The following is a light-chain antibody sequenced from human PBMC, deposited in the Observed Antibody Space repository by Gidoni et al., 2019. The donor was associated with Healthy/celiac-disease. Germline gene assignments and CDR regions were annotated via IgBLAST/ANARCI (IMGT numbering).Light chain of an antibody. V-gene: IGKV3-20*01. CDR3: QQYGSSPTT. CDR2: GAS. CDR1: QSVSSSY. Sequence: EIVLTQSPGTLSLSPGDRATLSCRASQSVSSSYLAWYQQKPGQAPRLLIDGASRRATGIPDRFSGSGSVTDFTLTISRLEPEYFAVDYCQQYGSSPTTFGQGTKVEIK. J-gene: IGKJ1*01.